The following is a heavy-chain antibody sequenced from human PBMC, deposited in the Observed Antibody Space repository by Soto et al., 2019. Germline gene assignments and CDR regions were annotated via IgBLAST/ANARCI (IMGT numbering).Heavy chain of an antibody. V-gene: IGHV3-72*01. CDR2: SRNKANSYTT. CDR1: GFSFSDHY. D-gene: IGHD6-19*01. J-gene: IGHJ4*02. CDR3: TRTETGIPVAN. Sequence: ESGGGLVQPGGSLRLSCAASGFSFSDHYMEWVRQAPGTGLEWVGRSRNKANSYTTEYATSVKGRFTISRDNSENSLYLQMNSLKSEDTAVYYCTRTETGIPVANWGQGTLVTVSS.